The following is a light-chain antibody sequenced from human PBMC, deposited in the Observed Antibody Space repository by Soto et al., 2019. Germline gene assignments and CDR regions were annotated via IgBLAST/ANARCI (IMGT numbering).Light chain of an antibody. Sequence: EVVLAQSPGTLSLSPGERATLSCRASQSVSSSQLAWFQQTPGQAPRLLIYAASWRAAGIPDRFSGSGSGSDFTLTISRLEPADFAVYYCQQYASAPHTFGGGTKVEIK. CDR3: QQYASAPHT. CDR2: AAS. V-gene: IGKV3-20*01. CDR1: QSVSSSQ. J-gene: IGKJ4*01.